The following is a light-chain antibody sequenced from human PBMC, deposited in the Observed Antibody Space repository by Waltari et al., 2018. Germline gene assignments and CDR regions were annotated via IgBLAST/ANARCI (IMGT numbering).Light chain of an antibody. CDR2: DTS. Sequence: IVLTQSPAILSLSTGERASLSCRASQSVTNYLAWYQQKPGQAPRLLIYDTSNRATGIPARFSGSGFGTDFTLTISSLEPEDFAVYYCQQRRDWPLTFGGGTKVEIK. V-gene: IGKV3-11*01. CDR3: QQRRDWPLT. J-gene: IGKJ4*01. CDR1: QSVTNY.